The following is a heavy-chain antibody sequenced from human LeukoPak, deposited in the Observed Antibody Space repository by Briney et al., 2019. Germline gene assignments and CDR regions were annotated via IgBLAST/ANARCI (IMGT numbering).Heavy chain of an antibody. Sequence: PGGSLRLSCAASGFTFSSYAMSWVRQAPGKGLEWVSAISGSGGSTYCADSVKGRFTISRDNSKNTLYLQMNSLRAEDTAVYYCSRYNWNDDYWGQGTLVTVSS. J-gene: IGHJ4*02. CDR3: SRYNWNDDY. D-gene: IGHD1-1*01. CDR1: GFTFSSYA. V-gene: IGHV3-23*01. CDR2: ISGSGGST.